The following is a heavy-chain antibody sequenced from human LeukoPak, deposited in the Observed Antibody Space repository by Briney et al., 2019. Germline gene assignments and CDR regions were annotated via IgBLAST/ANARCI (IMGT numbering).Heavy chain of an antibody. CDR3: ANGDDSSGYYYTWTY. CDR1: GFTFHDYA. J-gene: IGHJ4*02. Sequence: PGGSLRLSCAASGFTFHDYAMHWVRQAPGKGLEWVSGIRWNSGGIAYADSVKGRFTISRDNAKNSLYLQMNNPRAEDTALYYCANGDDSSGYYYTWTYWGQGTLVTVSS. D-gene: IGHD3-22*01. V-gene: IGHV3-9*01. CDR2: IRWNSGGI.